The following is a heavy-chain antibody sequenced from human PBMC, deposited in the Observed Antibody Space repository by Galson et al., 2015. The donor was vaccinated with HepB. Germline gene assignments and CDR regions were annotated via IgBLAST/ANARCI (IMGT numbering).Heavy chain of an antibody. V-gene: IGHV3-21*01. CDR3: ARVMECSSTSCYLSYYYGMDV. J-gene: IGHJ6*02. Sequence: LRLSCAASGFTFSSYSMNWVRQAPGKGLEWVSSISSSSSYIYYADSVKGRFTISRDNAKNSLYLQMNSLRAQDTAVYYCARVMECSSTSCYLSYYYGMDVWGQGTPVTVSS. CDR1: GFTFSSYS. D-gene: IGHD2-2*01. CDR2: ISSSSSYI.